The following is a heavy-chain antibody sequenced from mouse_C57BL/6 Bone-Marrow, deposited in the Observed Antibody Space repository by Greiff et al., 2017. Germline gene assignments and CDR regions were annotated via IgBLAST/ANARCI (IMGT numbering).Heavy chain of an antibody. CDR2: IYPRSGNT. Sequence: QVQLKESGAELARPGASVKLSCKASGYTFTSSGISWVKQRTGQGLEWIGEIYPRSGNTYYNEKFKGKATLTADKSSSTAYMELRSLTSEDSAVYFCARKISVDYWGQGTTLTVSS. CDR3: ARKISVDY. J-gene: IGHJ2*01. CDR1: GYTFTSSG. V-gene: IGHV1-81*01.